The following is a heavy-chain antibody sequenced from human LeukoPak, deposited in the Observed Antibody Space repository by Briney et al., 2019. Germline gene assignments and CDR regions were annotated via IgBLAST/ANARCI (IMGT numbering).Heavy chain of an antibody. V-gene: IGHV3-66*01. CDR3: AREARGAVYFDY. J-gene: IGHJ4*02. Sequence: GGPLRLSCAASGFTVSSNYMSWVRQAPGKGLEWVSVIYSGGSTYYADSVKGRFTISRDNSKNTLYLQMNSLRAEDTAVYYCAREARGAVYFDYWGQGTLVTVSS. CDR2: IYSGGST. CDR1: GFTVSSNY. D-gene: IGHD1-26*01.